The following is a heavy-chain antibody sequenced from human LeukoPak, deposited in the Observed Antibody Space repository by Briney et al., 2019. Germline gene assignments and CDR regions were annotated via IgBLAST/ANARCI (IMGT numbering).Heavy chain of an antibody. CDR2: ISWNGRNT. CDR1: GFTFDDYD. CDR3: ARGGDTSGWFMDY. V-gene: IGHV3-20*04. J-gene: IGHJ4*02. Sequence: PGGSLRLSCAASGFTFDDYDLNWVRQAPGKGLEWVSGISWNGRNTAYAESLKGRFTISRDNAKNSLYLHMNSLRAEDTAVYYCARGGDTSGWFMDYWGQGTLVTVSS. D-gene: IGHD6-13*01.